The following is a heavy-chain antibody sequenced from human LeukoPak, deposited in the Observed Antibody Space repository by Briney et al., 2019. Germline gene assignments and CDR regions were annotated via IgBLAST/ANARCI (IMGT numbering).Heavy chain of an antibody. V-gene: IGHV4-30-2*01. Sequence: SEALSLTCAVSGGSISSGGYSWSWIRQPPGKGLEWIGYIYHSGSTYYNPSLKSRVTISVDRSKNQFSLKLSSVTAADTAVYYCARGGFGGPNWFDPWGQGTLVTVSS. CDR1: GGSISSGGYS. CDR2: IYHSGST. D-gene: IGHD3-3*01. J-gene: IGHJ5*02. CDR3: ARGGFGGPNWFDP.